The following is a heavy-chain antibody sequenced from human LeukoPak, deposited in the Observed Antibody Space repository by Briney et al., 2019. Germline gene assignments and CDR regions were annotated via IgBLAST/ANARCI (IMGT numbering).Heavy chain of an antibody. J-gene: IGHJ4*02. D-gene: IGHD6-19*01. V-gene: IGHV4-34*01. CDR1: CGSFSGYY. CDR2: FNHSGST. Sequence: SDTLSLTYAVYCGSFSGYYWSWIRQPPRKVQEWIGEFNHSGSTNYNPSLKSRVTISVDTSKNQVSLQRSSVTAADTAVYYCATSRGKWLVRGGLDYWGKGTLVTVSS. CDR3: ATSRGKWLVRGGLDY.